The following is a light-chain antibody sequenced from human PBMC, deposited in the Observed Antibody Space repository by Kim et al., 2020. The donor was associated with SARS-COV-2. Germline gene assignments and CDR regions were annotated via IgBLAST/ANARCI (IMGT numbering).Light chain of an antibody. CDR3: CSYGGSHTWV. V-gene: IGLV2-11*01. CDR2: DLE. Sequence: GKSVTSVCSRTSSEVGGYKYVAWYQHHPSKTTQLIIYDLEKGPSGGPSRISGSGSSNTASLTITGLKAENDADYYCCSYGGSHTWVFGGETKLTVL. CDR1: SSEVGGYKY. J-gene: IGLJ3*02.